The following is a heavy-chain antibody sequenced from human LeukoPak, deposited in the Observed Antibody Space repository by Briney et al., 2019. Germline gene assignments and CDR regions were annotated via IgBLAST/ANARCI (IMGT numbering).Heavy chain of an antibody. CDR2: IYYSGST. Sequence: PSETLSLTCTVSGGSISSSSYYWGWIRQPPGKGLEWIGSIYYSGSTYYNPSLKSRVTISVDTSKNQFSLKLSSMTAADTAVYYCARRGGYDDYNWFDPWGQGTLVTVSS. CDR3: ARRGGYDDYNWFDP. CDR1: GGSISSSSYY. V-gene: IGHV4-39*01. J-gene: IGHJ5*02. D-gene: IGHD5-12*01.